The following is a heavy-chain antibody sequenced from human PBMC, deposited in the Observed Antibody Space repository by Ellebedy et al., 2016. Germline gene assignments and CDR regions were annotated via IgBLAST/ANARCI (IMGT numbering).Heavy chain of an antibody. V-gene: IGHV4-39*07. Sequence: SETLSLTCTVSGGSINDGEFFWGWIRQAPGKGLEWIGNIYYVGSAYYNPSLQSRVTMSVDTSKNQFSLRMTSVTAADTAVYYCATVAVARIGVDCWGQGTLVTVPS. J-gene: IGHJ4*02. CDR2: IYYVGSA. CDR1: GGSINDGEFF. CDR3: ATVAVARIGVDC. D-gene: IGHD6-19*01.